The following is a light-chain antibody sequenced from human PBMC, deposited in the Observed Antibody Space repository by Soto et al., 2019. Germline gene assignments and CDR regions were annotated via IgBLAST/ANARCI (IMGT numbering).Light chain of an antibody. CDR3: CSYAPSRTLL. V-gene: IGLV2-23*01. CDR1: SSDVGTYNL. J-gene: IGLJ2*01. Sequence: QSALTQPASVSGSPGESITFSCTGTSSDVGTYNLVTWYQQHPGRVPRLILYEGNKRPSGVSSRFSASKSGNTASLTISGLQAEDEADYFCCSYAPSRTLLFGGGTKVTVL. CDR2: EGN.